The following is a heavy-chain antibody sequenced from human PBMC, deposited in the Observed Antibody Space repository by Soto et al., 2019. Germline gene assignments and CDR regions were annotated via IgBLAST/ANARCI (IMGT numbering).Heavy chain of an antibody. CDR3: ARDWVLPAATLSP. D-gene: IGHD2-2*01. Sequence: GGSLRLSCAASGFTFSSYSMNWVRQAPGKGLEWVSYISSSSSTIYYADSVKGRFTISRDNAKNSLYLQMNSLRAEDTAVYYCARDWVLPAATLSPWGQGTLVTVSS. CDR2: ISSSSSTI. V-gene: IGHV3-48*01. J-gene: IGHJ5*02. CDR1: GFTFSSYS.